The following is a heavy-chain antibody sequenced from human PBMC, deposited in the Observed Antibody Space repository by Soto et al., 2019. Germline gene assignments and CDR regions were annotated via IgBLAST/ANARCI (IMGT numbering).Heavy chain of an antibody. Sequence: PSETLSLTCTVSGGSISSYYWSWIRQPPGKGLEWIGYIYYSGSTNYNPSLKSRVTISVDTSKNQFSLKLSSVTAADTAVYYCARGGPRRDGYNTVDYWGQGTLVTVS. J-gene: IGHJ4*02. CDR3: ARGGPRRDGYNTVDY. V-gene: IGHV4-59*01. CDR2: IYYSGST. D-gene: IGHD5-12*01. CDR1: GGSISSYY.